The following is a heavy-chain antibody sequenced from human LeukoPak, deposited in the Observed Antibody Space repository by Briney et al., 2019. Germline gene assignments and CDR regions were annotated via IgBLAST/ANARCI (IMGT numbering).Heavy chain of an antibody. V-gene: IGHV3-48*01. CDR2: ISSSSSTI. Sequence: GGSLRLSCAASGFTFSSYSMNWVRQAPGKGLEWVSYISSSSSTIYYADSVKGRFTISRDNAKNSLYLQMNSLRAEDTAVYYCARARFWSGYYNYYGMDVWGQGTTVTVSS. CDR1: GFTFSSYS. CDR3: ARARFWSGYYNYYGMDV. J-gene: IGHJ6*02. D-gene: IGHD3-3*01.